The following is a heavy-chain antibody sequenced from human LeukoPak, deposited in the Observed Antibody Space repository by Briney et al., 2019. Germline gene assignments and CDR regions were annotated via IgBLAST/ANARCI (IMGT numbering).Heavy chain of an antibody. J-gene: IGHJ4*02. CDR2: INHSGST. D-gene: IGHD2-15*01. CDR3: ARGKTDQGYCSGGSCYCFDY. CDR1: GGSFSGYY. V-gene: IGHV4-34*01. Sequence: PSETLSLTCAVYGGSFSGYYWSWIRQPPGKGLEWIGEINHSGSTNYNPSLKSRVTISVDTSKNQFSLKLSSVTAADTAVYYCARGKTDQGYCSGGSCYCFDYWGQGTLVTVSS.